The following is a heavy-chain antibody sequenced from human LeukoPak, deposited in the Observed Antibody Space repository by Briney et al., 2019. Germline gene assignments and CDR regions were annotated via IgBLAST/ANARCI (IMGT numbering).Heavy chain of an antibody. Sequence: GGSLRPSCGASGFIFTTHGMHWVRQAPGKRPQWVAFIRNDGSDKYYADSVKGRFTISRDTSKNTLYVQMSSLRPEDTALYYCARDAAWAFDYWGQGTLVTVSS. J-gene: IGHJ4*02. CDR1: GFIFTTHG. CDR2: IRNDGSDK. CDR3: ARDAAWAFDY. V-gene: IGHV3-30*02. D-gene: IGHD6-25*01.